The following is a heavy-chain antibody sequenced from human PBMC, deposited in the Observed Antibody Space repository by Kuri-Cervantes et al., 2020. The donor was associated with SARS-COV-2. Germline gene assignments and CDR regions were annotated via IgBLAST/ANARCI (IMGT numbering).Heavy chain of an antibody. CDR2: INHSGST. J-gene: IGHJ1*01. Sequence: GSLRLSCAVYGGSFSGYYWSWIRQPPGKGLEWIGEINHSGSTNYNPSLKSRVTISVDTSKNQFSLKLSPVTAADTAVYYCARALYSIPHAFQHWGQGTLVTVSS. D-gene: IGHD6-13*01. V-gene: IGHV4-34*01. CDR3: ARALYSIPHAFQH. CDR1: GGSFSGYY.